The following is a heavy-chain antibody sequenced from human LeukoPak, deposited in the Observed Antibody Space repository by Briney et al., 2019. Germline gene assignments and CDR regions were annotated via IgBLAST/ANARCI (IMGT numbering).Heavy chain of an antibody. CDR3: ARGSVSAPYYFDY. V-gene: IGHV3-7*01. Sequence: GGSLRLSCAASGFTFSSYWMSWVRQAPGKGLEWVANIKQDGSEKYYVDSVKGRFTISGDNAKNSLYLQMNSLRAEDTAVYYCARGSVSAPYYFDYWGQGTLATVSS. D-gene: IGHD2-2*01. CDR2: IKQDGSEK. CDR1: GFTFSSYW. J-gene: IGHJ4*02.